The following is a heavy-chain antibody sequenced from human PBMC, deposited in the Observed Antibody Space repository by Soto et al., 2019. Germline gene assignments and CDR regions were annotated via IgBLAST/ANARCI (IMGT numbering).Heavy chain of an antibody. J-gene: IGHJ5*02. V-gene: IGHV1-8*01. D-gene: IGHD3-10*01. CDR2: MNPNSGNP. Sequence: QVQLVQSGAEVKKPGASVKVSCKASGYTFTSYDITWVRQATGQVLEWMGWMNPNSGNPGYAQKFQGRVTMTRNTSISTAYMELSSLSSEDTAVYYCARGLGPLWFWELLPVSWGQGTLVTVSS. CDR3: ARGLGPLWFWELLPVS. CDR1: GYTFTSYD.